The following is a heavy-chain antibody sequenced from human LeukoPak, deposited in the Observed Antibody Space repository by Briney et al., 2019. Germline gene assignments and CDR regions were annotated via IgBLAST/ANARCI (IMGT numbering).Heavy chain of an antibody. D-gene: IGHD3-16*01. CDR2: ISTYNGDT. V-gene: IGHV1-18*01. J-gene: IGHJ4*02. CDR3: AREGLGELTLDY. Sequence: ASVKVSCKASGYTFTSYGISWVRQDPGQGLEWMGWISTYNGDTNYAQKLQGRVTMTTDTSTNTAYMELRSLRSDDTAVYYCAREGLGELTLDYWDQGTLVTVSS. CDR1: GYTFTSYG.